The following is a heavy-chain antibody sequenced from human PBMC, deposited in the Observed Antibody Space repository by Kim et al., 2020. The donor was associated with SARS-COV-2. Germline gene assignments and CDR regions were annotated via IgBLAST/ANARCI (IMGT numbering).Heavy chain of an antibody. V-gene: IGHV3-9*01. J-gene: IGHJ3*02. Sequence: GGSLRLSCAASGFTFDDYAMHWVRQAPGKGLEWVSGISWNSGSIGYADSVKGRFTISRENAKNSLYLQMNSLRAEDTALYYCAKDVSGGSGLYLDAFDIWGQGTMVTVSS. CDR1: GFTFDDYA. D-gene: IGHD6-19*01. CDR3: AKDVSGGSGLYLDAFDI. CDR2: ISWNSGSI.